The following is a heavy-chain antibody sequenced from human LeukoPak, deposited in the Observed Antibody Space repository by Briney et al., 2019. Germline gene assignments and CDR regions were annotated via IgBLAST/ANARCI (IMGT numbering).Heavy chain of an antibody. CDR3: ARALVGAAFDT. CDR2: ISGSRDFI. Sequence: GGSLRPSCAVSGLTFNVYAMHWVGQIPGKGPEWISSISGSRDFIYYADSVKGRFTISRDNAKNSLYLDMNSLRVEDTAVYFCARALVGAAFDTWGQGALVTVSS. J-gene: IGHJ4*02. V-gene: IGHV3-21*06. D-gene: IGHD1-26*01. CDR1: GLTFNVYA.